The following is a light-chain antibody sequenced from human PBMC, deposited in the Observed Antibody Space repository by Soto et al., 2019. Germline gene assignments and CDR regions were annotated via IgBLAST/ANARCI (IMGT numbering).Light chain of an antibody. CDR3: SSSTSSNTFV. J-gene: IGLJ1*01. V-gene: IGLV2-14*01. CDR2: EVI. Sequence: QSVLTQPASVSGAPGQSITISCTGTNSDVNYVSWHQQHPGKAPKLMIYEVINRSSGVSTRFSGSKSGNTASLTISGLQAEDEADYDCSSSTSSNTFVFGTGTKLTVL. CDR1: NSDVNY.